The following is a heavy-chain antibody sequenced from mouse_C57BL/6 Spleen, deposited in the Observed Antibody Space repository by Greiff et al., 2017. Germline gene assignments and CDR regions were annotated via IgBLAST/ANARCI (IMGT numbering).Heavy chain of an antibody. Sequence: VEESGPGLVKPSQSLSLTCSVTGYSITSGYYWNWIRQFPGNKLEWMGYISYDGSNNYNPSLKNRISITRDTSKNQFFLKLNSVTTEDTATYYCARERGNDFDYWGQGTTLTVSS. CDR1: GYSITSGYY. J-gene: IGHJ2*01. CDR3: ARERGNDFDY. V-gene: IGHV3-6*01. CDR2: ISYDGSN.